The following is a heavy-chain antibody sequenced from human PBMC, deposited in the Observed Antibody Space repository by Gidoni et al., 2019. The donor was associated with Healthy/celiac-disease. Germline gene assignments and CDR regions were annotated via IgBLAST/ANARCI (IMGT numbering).Heavy chain of an antibody. V-gene: IGHV3-73*01. CDR1: GFTFSGSA. J-gene: IGHJ3*02. Sequence: EVQLVESGGGLVQPGGSLKLSCAASGFTFSGSAMPWVRQASGKGLGWFGRIRSKANSYATAYAASVKGRFTISRDDSKNTAYLQMNSLKTEDTAVYYCTTTYDFWSRYRPGDAFDIWGQGTMVTVSS. CDR3: TTTYDFWSRYRPGDAFDI. CDR2: IRSKANSYAT. D-gene: IGHD3-3*01.